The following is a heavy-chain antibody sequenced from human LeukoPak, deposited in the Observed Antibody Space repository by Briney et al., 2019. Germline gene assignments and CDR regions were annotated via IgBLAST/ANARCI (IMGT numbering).Heavy chain of an antibody. D-gene: IGHD2-15*01. Sequence: GRSLRLSCTASGFDFFSFAMHWVRQAPGKGLEWVAFISSDGTNKYYADSVKGRFTISRDNSKNTLYLQTNSLGAEDTAVYYCARKDSPYFDLWGRGTLVTFSS. CDR3: ARKDSPYFDL. J-gene: IGHJ2*01. V-gene: IGHV3-30*01. CDR1: GFDFFSFA. CDR2: ISSDGTNK.